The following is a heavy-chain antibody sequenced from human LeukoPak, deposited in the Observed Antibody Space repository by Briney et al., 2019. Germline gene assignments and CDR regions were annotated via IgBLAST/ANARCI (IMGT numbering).Heavy chain of an antibody. CDR3: ARDRIAVAGWYYYAMDV. J-gene: IGHJ6*04. D-gene: IGHD6-19*01. CDR1: GGSISSYY. CDR2: IYYSGST. V-gene: IGHV4-59*01. Sequence: KPSETLSHTCTVSGGSISSYYWSWIRQPPGKGLEWIGYIYYSGSTNYNPSLKSRVTISVDTSKNQFSLKLSSVTAADTAVYYCARDRIAVAGWYYYAMDVWGKGTTVTVSS.